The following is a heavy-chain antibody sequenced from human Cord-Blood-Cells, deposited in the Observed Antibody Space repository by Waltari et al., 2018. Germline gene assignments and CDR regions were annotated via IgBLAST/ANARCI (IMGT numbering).Heavy chain of an antibody. CDR3: ASSYCGGDCYYFDY. CDR2: INREGRNT. J-gene: IGHJ4*02. D-gene: IGHD2-21*01. CDR1: GFTFSSYW. V-gene: IGHV3-74*01. Sequence: EVQLVESGGGLVQPGGSLRLSCAASGFTFSSYWMHWVRQAPGKGLVWVSRINREGRNTSYADSGKGRFTISRDNAKNTLYLQMNSLRAEDTAVYYCASSYCGGDCYYFDYWGQGTLVTVSS.